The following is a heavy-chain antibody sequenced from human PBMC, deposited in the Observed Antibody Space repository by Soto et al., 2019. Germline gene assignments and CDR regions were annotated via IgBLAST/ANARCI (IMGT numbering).Heavy chain of an antibody. Sequence: EMQLVESGGGLVQPGGSLRLSCAASGFTFSRYWMHWVRQAPGKGLVWVSRLNTDGKDTRYADSVKGRFTISRDNAKNTLYLQMNSLRAEDTAVYYCATSGHCGGLRCSSFDMWGQGTVVTVSS. CDR2: LNTDGKDT. J-gene: IGHJ3*02. CDR1: GFTFSRYW. CDR3: ATSGHCGGLRCSSFDM. D-gene: IGHD2-21*01. V-gene: IGHV3-74*01.